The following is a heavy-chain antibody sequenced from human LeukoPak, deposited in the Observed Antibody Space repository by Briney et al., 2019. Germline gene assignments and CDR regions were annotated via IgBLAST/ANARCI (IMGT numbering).Heavy chain of an antibody. Sequence: PGGSLRLSCAASGFTFSDYYMNWIRQAPGKGLEWVSYISHTSSYTNYADSVKGRFTISRDNAKNSLYLQTNSLRAEDTALYYCARDRTDYGAFDIWGQGTMVTVSS. D-gene: IGHD4-17*01. CDR3: ARDRTDYGAFDI. CDR2: ISHTSSYT. V-gene: IGHV3-11*06. CDR1: GFTFSDYY. J-gene: IGHJ3*02.